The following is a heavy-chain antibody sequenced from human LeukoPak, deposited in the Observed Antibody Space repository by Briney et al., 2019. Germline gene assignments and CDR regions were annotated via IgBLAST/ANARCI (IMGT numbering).Heavy chain of an antibody. CDR3: AKAPHLTISYFDY. CDR1: GFTFSSYS. V-gene: IGHV3-21*01. Sequence: PGGSLRLSCAASGFTFSSYSMNWVRQAPGKGLEWVSFISSSSSYIYYADSVKGRFTISRDNAKNSLYLQMNSLRAEDTAVYYCAKAPHLTISYFDYWGQGTLVTVSS. J-gene: IGHJ4*02. CDR2: ISSSSSYI. D-gene: IGHD3-3*01.